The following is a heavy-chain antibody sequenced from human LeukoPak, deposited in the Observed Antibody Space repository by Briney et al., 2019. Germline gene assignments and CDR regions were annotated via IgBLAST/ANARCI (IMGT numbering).Heavy chain of an antibody. J-gene: IGHJ6*03. CDR3: ARPVKGYIDTYHYMDV. V-gene: IGHV4-59*08. Sequence: PSETLSLTCTVSGGSLSSYYWSWIRQPPGKGLEWIGQISDSRSTNYNPSLKGRVTIFADTSKNQFSLRLSAVTAADTAVYFCARPVKGYIDTYHYMDVWGKGTTVTVSS. D-gene: IGHD5-18*01. CDR2: ISDSRST. CDR1: GGSLSSYY.